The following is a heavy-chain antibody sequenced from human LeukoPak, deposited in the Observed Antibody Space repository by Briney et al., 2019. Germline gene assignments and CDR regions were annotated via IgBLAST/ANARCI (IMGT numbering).Heavy chain of an antibody. Sequence: PSETLSLTCTVSGGSISSGGYYWSWIRQHPGKGLEWIGYIYYSGSTYYNPSLKSRVTIPVDTSKNQFSLKLSSVTAADTAVYYCARAIRITIFGVAAWFDPWGQGTLVTVSS. CDR2: IYYSGST. J-gene: IGHJ5*02. CDR3: ARAIRITIFGVAAWFDP. V-gene: IGHV4-31*03. CDR1: GGSISSGGYY. D-gene: IGHD3-3*01.